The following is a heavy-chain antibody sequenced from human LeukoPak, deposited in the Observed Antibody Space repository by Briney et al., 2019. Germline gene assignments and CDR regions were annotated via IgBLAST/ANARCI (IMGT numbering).Heavy chain of an antibody. Sequence: SQTLSLTCAVSGGSISSGGYSWSWIRQPPGKGLEWIGYIYHSGSTYYNPSLKSRVTISVDRSKNQFSLKLSSVTAADTAVYYCARNIGQFDYWGQGTLVTVSS. CDR1: GGSISSGGYS. V-gene: IGHV4-30-2*01. CDR3: ARNIGQFDY. J-gene: IGHJ4*02. CDR2: IYHSGST.